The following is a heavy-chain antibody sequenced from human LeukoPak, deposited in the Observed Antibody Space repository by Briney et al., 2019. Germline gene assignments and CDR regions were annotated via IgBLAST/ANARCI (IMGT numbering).Heavy chain of an antibody. Sequence: GGSLRLSCAASGFTFSIYSMSWVHRAPGKGLEGVSGISGSGTSTYYADSVKGRFTISRDNSKNTMSLQMNSLRAEDTALYYCARGKGIAVSSFDSWGQGTLVTVSS. CDR3: ARGKGIAVSSFDS. V-gene: IGHV3-23*01. D-gene: IGHD6-19*01. CDR2: ISGSGTST. CDR1: GFTFSIYS. J-gene: IGHJ4*02.